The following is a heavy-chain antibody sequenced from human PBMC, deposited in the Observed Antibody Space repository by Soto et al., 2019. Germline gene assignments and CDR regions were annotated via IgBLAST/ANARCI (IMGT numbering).Heavy chain of an antibody. D-gene: IGHD3-3*01. Sequence: ASVKVSCKASGYTFTSYGISWVRQAPGQGLEWMGWISAYNGNTNYAQKLQGRVTMTTDTSTSTAYMELRSLRSDDTAVYYCARGSWSGYDTYYMDVWGKGTTVTVSS. J-gene: IGHJ6*03. V-gene: IGHV1-18*01. CDR1: GYTFTSYG. CDR3: ARGSWSGYDTYYMDV. CDR2: ISAYNGNT.